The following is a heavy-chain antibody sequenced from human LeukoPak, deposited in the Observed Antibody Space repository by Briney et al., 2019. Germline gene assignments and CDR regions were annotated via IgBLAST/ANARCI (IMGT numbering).Heavy chain of an antibody. V-gene: IGHV3-23*01. Sequence: PGGSLRLSCAASGFTFSSYAMSWVRQAPGKGLEWVSAISGSGGSTYYADSVKGRFTISRDNSKNTLYLQMNSLRAEDTAVYYCAKDIDGYSYGYLDYWGQGTLVTVSS. CDR1: GFTFSSYA. CDR2: ISGSGGST. D-gene: IGHD5-18*01. CDR3: AKDIDGYSYGYLDY. J-gene: IGHJ4*02.